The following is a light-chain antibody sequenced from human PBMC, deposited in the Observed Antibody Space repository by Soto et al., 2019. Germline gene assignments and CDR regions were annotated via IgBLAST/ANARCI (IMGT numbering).Light chain of an antibody. CDR1: QSVNTW. CDR2: KAS. V-gene: IGKV1-5*03. J-gene: IGKJ1*01. CDR3: QQYNSFPPA. Sequence: DIQMTQSPSTLSASVGDRVTITCRASQSVNTWLAWYQQKPGKAPKLLIYKASNLEGRVPLRFSGSRSGTEFTLTIGSLQPDDFATYDCQQYNSFPPAFGQGTKVEI.